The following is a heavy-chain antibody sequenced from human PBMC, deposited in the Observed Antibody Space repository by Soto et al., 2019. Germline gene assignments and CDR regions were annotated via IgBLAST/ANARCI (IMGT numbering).Heavy chain of an antibody. V-gene: IGHV1-8*01. CDR1: GYTFTSYD. CDR2: MNPNSGNT. Sequence: ASVKVSCKASGYTFTSYDINWVRQATGQGLEWVGWMNPNSGNTGYAQKFQGRVTMTRNTSISTAYMELSSLRSEDTAVYYCARFSYYDFWSGYYTDYYYYGMDVWGQGTTVTVSS. CDR3: ARFSYYDFWSGYYTDYYYYGMDV. D-gene: IGHD3-3*01. J-gene: IGHJ6*02.